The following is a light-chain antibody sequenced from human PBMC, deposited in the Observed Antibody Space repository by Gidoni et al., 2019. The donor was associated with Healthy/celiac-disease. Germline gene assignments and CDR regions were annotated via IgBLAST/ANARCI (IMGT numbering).Light chain of an antibody. Sequence: DIVLTQSPDSLAVSLGERATINCKSSQSVLYSSNNKNYLAWYQQKPGQPPKLLIYWAYTRESGVPDRFSGSGSGTDFTLTSSSLQAEDVAVYYCQQYYSTPLAFGQGTKVEIK. V-gene: IGKV4-1*01. CDR2: WAY. J-gene: IGKJ1*01. CDR1: QSVLYSSNNKNY. CDR3: QQYYSTPLA.